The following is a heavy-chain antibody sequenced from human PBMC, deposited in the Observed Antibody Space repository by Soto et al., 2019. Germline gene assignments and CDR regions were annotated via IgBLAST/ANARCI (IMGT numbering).Heavy chain of an antibody. CDR2: IHHSGST. V-gene: IGHV4-34*01. CDR3: ARGSASGYGFDN. Sequence: LSLTFAVYGASFKSYYWSWIRQAPGKWLEWIGEIHHSGSTKCHPSLQSRVTISIDTANNQFSLKVKSVSAADTSVYYCARGSASGYGFDNWGQGTQVTVSS. J-gene: IGHJ4*02. D-gene: IGHD5-12*01. CDR1: GASFKSYY.